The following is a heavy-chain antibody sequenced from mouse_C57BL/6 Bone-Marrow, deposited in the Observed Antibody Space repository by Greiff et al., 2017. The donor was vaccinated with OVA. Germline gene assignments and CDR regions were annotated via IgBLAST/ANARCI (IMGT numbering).Heavy chain of an antibody. D-gene: IGHD3-2*02. CDR2: ISNGGGST. Sequence: DVKLVESGGGLVQPGGSLKLSCAASGFTFSDYYMYWVRQTPEKRLEWVAYISNGGGSTYYPDTVKGRFTISRDNAKNTLYLQMSRLKSEDTAMYYCARLLQLRACAYWGQGTLVTVSA. V-gene: IGHV5-12*01. CDR3: ARLLQLRACAY. J-gene: IGHJ3*01. CDR1: GFTFSDYY.